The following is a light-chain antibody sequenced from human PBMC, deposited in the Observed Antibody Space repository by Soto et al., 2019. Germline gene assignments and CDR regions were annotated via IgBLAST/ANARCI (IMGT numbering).Light chain of an antibody. V-gene: IGLV1-44*01. CDR3: TSWDDSLDGRL. Sequence: QSVLTQSPSASGTPGQRVTISCSGSFSNIGSNTVTWYQHLPGTAPKVLIYSNTQRPSGVPDRFAGSKSGTSAYLAISGLQSEEEADYYCTSWDDSLDGRLFGGGTKLTVL. CDR2: SNT. CDR1: FSNIGSNT. J-gene: IGLJ2*01.